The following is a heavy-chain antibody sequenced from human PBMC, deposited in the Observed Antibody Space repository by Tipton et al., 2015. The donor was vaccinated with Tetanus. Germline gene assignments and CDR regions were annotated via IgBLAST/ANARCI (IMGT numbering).Heavy chain of an antibody. CDR3: ARGAPVNWFDP. V-gene: IGHV3-53*01. CDR1: GLTVSSNY. CDR2: IYSGGST. J-gene: IGHJ5*02. Sequence: SLRLSCAASGLTVSSNYMSWVRQAPGKGLEWVSVIYSGGSTYYADSVKGRFTISRDNSKNTLYLQMNDLGAEDTAVYYCARGAPVNWFDPWGQGTLVTVSS.